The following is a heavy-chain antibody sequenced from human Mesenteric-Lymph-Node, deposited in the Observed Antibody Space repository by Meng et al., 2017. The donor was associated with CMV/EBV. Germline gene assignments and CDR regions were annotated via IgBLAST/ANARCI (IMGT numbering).Heavy chain of an antibody. V-gene: IGHV3-21*01. D-gene: IGHD2-8*01. CDR1: GFTFSSYS. Sequence: GESLKISCAASGFTFSSYSMNWVRQAPGKGLEWVSSMSSTGAYTFYTHALRGLFTISRDNAKKSLFLQVNSLTAEDTAVYYCARGPSYCSNEVCPEWDVWGQGTLVTVSS. CDR3: ARGPSYCSNEVCPEWDV. CDR2: MSSTGAYT. J-gene: IGHJ4*02.